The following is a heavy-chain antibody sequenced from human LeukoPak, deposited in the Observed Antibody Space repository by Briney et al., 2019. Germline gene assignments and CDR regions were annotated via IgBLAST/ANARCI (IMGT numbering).Heavy chain of an antibody. D-gene: IGHD3-10*01. V-gene: IGHV3-43D*03. Sequence: GGSLRLSCAASGFTFDDYAMHWVRQAPGKGLEWVSLISWDGGSTYYADSVKGRFTISRDNAKNSLYLQMNSLRAEDTAVYYCAREDPMGGSGRYQPDYWGQGTLVTVSS. CDR3: AREDPMGGSGRYQPDY. CDR2: ISWDGGST. J-gene: IGHJ4*02. CDR1: GFTFDDYA.